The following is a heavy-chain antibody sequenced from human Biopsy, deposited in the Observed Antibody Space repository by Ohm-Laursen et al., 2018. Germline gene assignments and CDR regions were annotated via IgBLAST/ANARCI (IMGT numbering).Heavy chain of an antibody. CDR3: ARLTGDPSY. V-gene: IGHV4-59*01. J-gene: IGHJ4*02. D-gene: IGHD7-27*01. CDR1: GGSIKSFY. CDR2: IYYTGHT. Sequence: TLSLTCPVSGGSIKSFYWNWIRQSPGKGLEWIGFIYYTGHTNSNPSLKSRATISVDTSKNQFSLKVISVTAADTAVYYCARLTGDPSYWGQGILVTVSS.